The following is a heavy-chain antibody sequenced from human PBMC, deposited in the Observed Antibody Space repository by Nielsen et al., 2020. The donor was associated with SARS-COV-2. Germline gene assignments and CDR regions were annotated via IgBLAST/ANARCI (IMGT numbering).Heavy chain of an antibody. J-gene: IGHJ4*02. V-gene: IGHV4-34*01. Sequence: SQTLSLTCAVYGGSFSGYYWSWIRQPPGKGLEWIGEINHSGSTNYNPSLKSRVTISVDTSKNQFSLKLSPVTAADTAVYYCARGLDLWGQGTLVTVSS. CDR2: INHSGST. CDR3: ARGLDL. CDR1: GGSFSGYY.